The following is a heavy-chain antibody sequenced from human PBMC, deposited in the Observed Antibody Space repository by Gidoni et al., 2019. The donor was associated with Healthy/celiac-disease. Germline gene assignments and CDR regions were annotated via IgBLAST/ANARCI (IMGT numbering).Heavy chain of an antibody. V-gene: IGHV4-4*02. J-gene: IGHJ3*02. CDR3: ATDILTGYYNGGAFDI. CDR1: GGSISSSTW. D-gene: IGHD3-9*01. CDR2: IYHSGST. Sequence: QVQLQESGPGLVKPSGTLSLTCAVSGGSISSSTWWSWVRQPPGKGLEWIGEIYHSGSTNYNPSLKSRVTISVDKSKHQFSLKLSSVTAADTAVYYCATDILTGYYNGGAFDIWGQGTMVTVSS.